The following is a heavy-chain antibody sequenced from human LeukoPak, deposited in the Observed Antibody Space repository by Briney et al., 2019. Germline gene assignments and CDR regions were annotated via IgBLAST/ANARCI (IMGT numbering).Heavy chain of an antibody. V-gene: IGHV3-30*18. CDR2: ISYDGSNK. J-gene: IGHJ6*04. CDR1: GFTFSSYG. CDR3: AKDSDYYGMDV. Sequence: PGRSLRLSCAASGFTFSSYGMHWVRQAPGKGLEWVAVISYDGSNKYYADSVKGRFTISRDYSKNTLYLQMNSLRAEDTAVYYCAKDSDYYGMDVWGKGTTVTVSS.